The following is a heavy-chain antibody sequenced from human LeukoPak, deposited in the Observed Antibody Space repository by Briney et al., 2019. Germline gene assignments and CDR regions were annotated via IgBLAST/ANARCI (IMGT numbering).Heavy chain of an antibody. V-gene: IGHV4-30-4*01. J-gene: IGHJ6*02. CDR1: GGSISSGDFY. CDR2: IYYTGST. D-gene: IGHD3-22*01. CDR3: ARAGDNTGYYSFVDV. Sequence: SETLSLTCTVSGGSISSGDFYWSWIRQPPGKGLEWIGHIYYTGSTYYNPSLKSRVSLSRDTSKNEFSLTVSSVTAADTAVYYCARAGDNTGYYSFVDVWGQGTTVTVSS.